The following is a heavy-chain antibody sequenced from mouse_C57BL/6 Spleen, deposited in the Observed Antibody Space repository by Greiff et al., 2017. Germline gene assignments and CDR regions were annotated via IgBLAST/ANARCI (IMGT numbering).Heavy chain of an antibody. D-gene: IGHD1-1*01. Sequence: VQLQQSGPELVKPGASVKISCKASGYSFTDYNMNWVKQSNGKSLEWIGVINPNYGTTSYNQKFKGKATLTVDQSSSKAYMQLNSLTSEDSAVYYCARFTTVVATGYFDYWGQGTTRTVSS. CDR2: INPNYGTT. V-gene: IGHV1-39*01. J-gene: IGHJ2*01. CDR1: GYSFTDYN. CDR3: ARFTTVVATGYFDY.